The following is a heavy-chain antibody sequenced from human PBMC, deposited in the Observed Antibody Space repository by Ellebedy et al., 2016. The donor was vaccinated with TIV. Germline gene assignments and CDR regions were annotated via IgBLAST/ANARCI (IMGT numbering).Heavy chain of an antibody. V-gene: IGHV3-23*01. Sequence: GESLKISXAASGFTFSTYAMSWVRQAPGKGLEWVSAISGSGGSTYYAGSVKGRFAISRDNSNNTLYLQMNSLRAEDTAVYYCAKGGGSCCFEVWGQGTLVTVSS. J-gene: IGHJ4*02. D-gene: IGHD2-15*01. CDR2: ISGSGGST. CDR3: AKGGGSCCFEV. CDR1: GFTFSTYA.